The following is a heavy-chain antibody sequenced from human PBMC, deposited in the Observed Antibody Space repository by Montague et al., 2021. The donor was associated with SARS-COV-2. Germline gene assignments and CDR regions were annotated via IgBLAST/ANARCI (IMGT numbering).Heavy chain of an antibody. Sequence: SETLSLTCTAAGGSINAYYWTWIRQPPGKGLDWIGFLYYSGVTNYNPSLKGRVTMSLDTSKNQFSLRLSSVTAADTAVYYCARGGTRDIVLVPSALDYWGRGIPVTVSS. J-gene: IGHJ4*02. CDR2: LYYSGVT. CDR3: ARGGTRDIVLVPSALDY. V-gene: IGHV4-59*08. CDR1: GGSINAYY. D-gene: IGHD2-2*01.